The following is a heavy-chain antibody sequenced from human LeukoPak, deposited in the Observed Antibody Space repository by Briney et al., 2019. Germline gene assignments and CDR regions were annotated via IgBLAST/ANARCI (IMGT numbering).Heavy chain of an antibody. Sequence: GGCLRLSCAASGFTFSSYWMSWVRQTPGKGLEWVANIKQDGGERYYVDSLKDRFSISRDNAKNSLFLQMNSLRPEDTAVYYCAREAVFGVVVPTYYFDYWGQGTLVTVSS. CDR1: GFTFSSYW. D-gene: IGHD3-3*01. V-gene: IGHV3-7*01. J-gene: IGHJ4*02. CDR2: IKQDGGER. CDR3: AREAVFGVVVPTYYFDY.